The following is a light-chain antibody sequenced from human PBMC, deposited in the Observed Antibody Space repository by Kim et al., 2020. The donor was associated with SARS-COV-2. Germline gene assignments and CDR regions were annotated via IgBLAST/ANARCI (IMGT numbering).Light chain of an antibody. CDR1: QSVSSSY. Sequence: SPGEGATLACRASQSVSSSYLAWYQQKPGQAPRLLIYGASSRATGIPDRFSGSGSGTDFTLTISRLEPEDFAVYYCQQYGSSPPTFGQGTKLEIK. J-gene: IGKJ1*01. CDR3: QQYGSSPPT. V-gene: IGKV3-20*01. CDR2: GAS.